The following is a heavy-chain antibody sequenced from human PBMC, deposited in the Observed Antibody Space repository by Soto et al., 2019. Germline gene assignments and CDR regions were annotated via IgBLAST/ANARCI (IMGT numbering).Heavy chain of an antibody. CDR2: ISAHNGNT. V-gene: IGHV1-18*01. CDR3: ASGRYGDY. CDR1: GYTFTSYG. D-gene: IGHD1-26*01. J-gene: IGHJ4*02. Sequence: QVHLVQSGAEVKKPGASVKVSCKASGYTFTSYGITWVRQAPGQGLEWMGWISAHNGNTDYAEKLQARVIVRRDTSTSTAQMELRSMLSDDTAVYYRASGRYGDYWGEGAQVTVSS.